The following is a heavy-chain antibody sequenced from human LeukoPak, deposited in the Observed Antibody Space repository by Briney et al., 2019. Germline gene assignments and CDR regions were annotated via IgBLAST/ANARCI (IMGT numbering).Heavy chain of an antibody. CDR1: GFTFSSYG. D-gene: IGHD2-2*01. J-gene: IGHJ1*01. CDR2: ISYDGSNK. CDR3: AKDPRIKSVPAAKYFQH. V-gene: IGHV3-30*18. Sequence: GGSLRLSCAASGFTFSSYGMHWVRQAPGKGLEWVAVISYDGSNKYYADSVKGRFTISRDNSKNTLCLQMNSLRAEDTAVYYCAKDPRIKSVPAAKYFQHWGQGTLVTVSS.